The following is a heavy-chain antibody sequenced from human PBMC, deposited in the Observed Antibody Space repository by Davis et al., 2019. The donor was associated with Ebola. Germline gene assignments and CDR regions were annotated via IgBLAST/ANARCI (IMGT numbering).Heavy chain of an antibody. J-gene: IGHJ4*02. D-gene: IGHD3-9*01. CDR3: ARAGQTRNFDWPYFDS. Sequence: GESLKISCAASGFSFNSRSMNWVRQAPGKGLEWISYISVSGSSIYYADFAKDRFTISRDNANNLVHLQMDSLRAEDSAMYYCARAGQTRNFDWPYFDSWGQGTLVSVSS. CDR2: ISVSGSSI. CDR1: GFSFNSRS. V-gene: IGHV3-21*06.